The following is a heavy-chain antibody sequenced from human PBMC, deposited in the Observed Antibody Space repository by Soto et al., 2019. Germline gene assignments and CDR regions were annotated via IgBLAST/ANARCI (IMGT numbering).Heavy chain of an antibody. V-gene: IGHV5-51*01. CDR3: ARRGDIVVVPAADDAFDI. Sequence: GESLKISCKGSGYSFTSYWIGWVRQMPGKGLEWMGIIYPGDSDTRYSPSFQGQVTISADKSISTAYLQWSSLKASDTAMYYCARRGDIVVVPAADDAFDIWGQGTMVTVSS. CDR1: GYSFTSYW. CDR2: IYPGDSDT. J-gene: IGHJ3*02. D-gene: IGHD2-2*01.